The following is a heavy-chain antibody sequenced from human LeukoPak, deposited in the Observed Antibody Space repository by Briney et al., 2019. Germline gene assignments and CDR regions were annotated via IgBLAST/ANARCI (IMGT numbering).Heavy chain of an antibody. V-gene: IGHV3-21*01. D-gene: IGHD6-19*01. Sequence: PGGSLRLSCAASGFTFSSYSMNWVRQAPGKGLEWVSSISSSSSYIYYADSVKGRFTISRDNAKSSLYLQMNSLRAEDTAVYYCASWIAVAGKGDYWGQGTLVTVSS. CDR3: ASWIAVAGKGDY. J-gene: IGHJ4*02. CDR1: GFTFSSYS. CDR2: ISSSSSYI.